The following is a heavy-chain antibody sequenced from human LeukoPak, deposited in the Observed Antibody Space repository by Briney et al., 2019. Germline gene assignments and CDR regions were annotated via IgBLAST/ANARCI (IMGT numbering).Heavy chain of an antibody. CDR1: GGPFSGYY. CDR2: INHSGST. V-gene: IGHV4-34*01. J-gene: IGHJ4*02. Sequence: SETLSLTCAVYGGPFSGYYWSWIRQPPGKGLEWIGEINHSGSTNYNPSLKSRVTISVDTSKNQFSLKLSSVTAADTAVYYCARLTAFMFGEFGFDYWGQGTLVTVSS. CDR3: ARLTAFMFGEFGFDY. D-gene: IGHD3-10*02.